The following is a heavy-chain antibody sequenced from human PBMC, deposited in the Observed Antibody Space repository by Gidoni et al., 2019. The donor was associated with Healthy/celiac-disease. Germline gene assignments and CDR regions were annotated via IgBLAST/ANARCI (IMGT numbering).Heavy chain of an antibody. CDR1: GFTFSSYS. CDR3: ARDHYGSGSYIIGYYYGMDV. CDR2: ISSSSSYI. J-gene: IGHJ6*02. Sequence: EVQLVESGGGLVKPGGSLRLSCAASGFTFSSYSMNWARQAPGKGLEWVSSISSSSSYIYYADSVKGRFTISRDNAKNSLYLQMNSLRAEDTAVYYCARDHYGSGSYIIGYYYGMDVWGQGTTVTVSS. D-gene: IGHD3-10*01. V-gene: IGHV3-21*01.